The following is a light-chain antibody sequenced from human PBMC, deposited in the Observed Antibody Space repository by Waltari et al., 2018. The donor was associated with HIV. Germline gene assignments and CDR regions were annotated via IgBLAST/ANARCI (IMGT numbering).Light chain of an antibody. CDR1: SNDVGGYNY. V-gene: IGLV2-14*01. Sequence: DLTQPATVSGSPGQSITISCTGGSNDVGGYNYVSWYQHLPGKAPKLIIYEVRNRPSGVSNRFSGSKSGNTASLTISGLQAEDEADYYCTSYASSSSLLFGGGTKLTVL. J-gene: IGLJ2*01. CDR2: EVR. CDR3: TSYASSSSLL.